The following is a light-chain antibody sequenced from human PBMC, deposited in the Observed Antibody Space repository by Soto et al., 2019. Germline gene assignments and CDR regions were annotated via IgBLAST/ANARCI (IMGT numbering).Light chain of an antibody. CDR1: QSVSSY. J-gene: IGKJ1*01. CDR2: DAS. V-gene: IGKV3-11*01. CDR3: HQRSNWPQT. Sequence: EIVLTQSPGTLSLSPGERATLSCRASQSVSSYLAWYQQKPGQAPRLLIYDASTRATGIPARFSGSGSGTDFTLTISSLEPEDFAVYYCHQRSNWPQTFGRGARVDI.